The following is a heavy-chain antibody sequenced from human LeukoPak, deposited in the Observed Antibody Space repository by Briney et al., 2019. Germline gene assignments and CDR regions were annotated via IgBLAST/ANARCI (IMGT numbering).Heavy chain of an antibody. CDR2: ISGSGGST. CDR1: GFTCSSYA. CDR3: AKVIAVAGLLGMGDAFDI. V-gene: IGHV3-23*01. J-gene: IGHJ3*02. D-gene: IGHD6-19*01. Sequence: PGGSLRLSCAASGFTCSSYAMSWVRQAPGKGLEWVSAISGSGGSTYYADSVKGRFTISRDNSKNTLYLQMNSLRAEDTAVYYCAKVIAVAGLLGMGDAFDIWGQGTMVTVSS.